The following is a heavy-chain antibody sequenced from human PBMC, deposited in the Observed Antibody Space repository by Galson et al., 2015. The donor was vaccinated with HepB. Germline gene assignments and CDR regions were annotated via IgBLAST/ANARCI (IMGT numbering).Heavy chain of an antibody. CDR1: GGTFSTYG. CDR2: IIPRPAIA. Sequence: SVKVSCKASGGTFSTYGISWVRQAPGQGLEWMGGIIPRPAIADYAQKFQDRLRINVDKSTSTAYMELSSLRSDDTAVYYCATRSDKGGFHYFFYMDVLGKGTAVTVSS. D-gene: IGHD5-12*01. CDR3: ATRSDKGGFHYFFYMDV. V-gene: IGHV1-69*10. J-gene: IGHJ6*03.